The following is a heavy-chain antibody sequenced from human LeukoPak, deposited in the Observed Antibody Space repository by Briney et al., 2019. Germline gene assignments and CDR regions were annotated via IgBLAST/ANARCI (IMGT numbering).Heavy chain of an antibody. V-gene: IGHV3-66*04. D-gene: IGHD6-19*01. J-gene: IGHJ6*02. CDR1: GITVNSTY. Sequence: GGSLRLSCAASGITVNSTYISWVRQAPGKGLEWVSVAYSDGNTYYAGSVKGRFTIPRDNSKNTLFLQMNSLRAEDTAVYYCARLFGSGWPGYFYYAMDVWGQGTTVAVSS. CDR2: AYSDGNT. CDR3: ARLFGSGWPGYFYYAMDV.